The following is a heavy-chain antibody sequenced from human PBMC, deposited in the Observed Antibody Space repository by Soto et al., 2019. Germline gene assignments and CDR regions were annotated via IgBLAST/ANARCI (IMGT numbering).Heavy chain of an antibody. CDR2: IIPIGGTP. CDR1: GRTFNNYS. Sequence: GASVNVSCKSSGRTFNNYSISWVRQAPGIGFEWLGVIIPIGGTPEHAQKFQGRVTISADESTNTAYMELSSLRSEDTAVYYCATNYYDGSGHYFIFEHWGQGTLVTVSS. CDR3: ATNYYDGSGHYFIFEH. J-gene: IGHJ4*02. D-gene: IGHD3-22*01. V-gene: IGHV1-69*13.